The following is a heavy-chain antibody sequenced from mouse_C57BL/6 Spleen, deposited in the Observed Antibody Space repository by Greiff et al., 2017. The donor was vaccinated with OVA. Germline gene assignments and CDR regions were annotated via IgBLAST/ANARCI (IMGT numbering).Heavy chain of an antibody. Sequence: QVQLQQSGPGLVQPSQSLSITCTVSGFSLTSYGVHWVRQSPGKGLEWLGVIWSGGSTDYNAAFISRLSISKDNSKSQVFFKMNSLQADDTAIYYCARNYGSSYNYFDVWGTGTTVTVSS. V-gene: IGHV2-2*01. J-gene: IGHJ1*03. CDR2: IWSGGST. D-gene: IGHD1-1*01. CDR3: ARNYGSSYNYFDV. CDR1: GFSLTSYG.